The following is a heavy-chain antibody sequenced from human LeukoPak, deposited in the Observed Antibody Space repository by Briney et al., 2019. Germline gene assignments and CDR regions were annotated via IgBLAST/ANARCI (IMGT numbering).Heavy chain of an antibody. CDR1: GGSISSGAFH. D-gene: IGHD2-21*02. J-gene: IGHJ4*02. CDR2: IYDSGST. CDR3: ARGRGVVTATTYYFDY. Sequence: SQTLSLTCTVSGGSISSGAFHWSWIRKHPGKGLEWIGYIYDSGSTYYNPSLKSRVIISVDTSKNQFSLKLSSVTAADTAVYYCARGRGVVTATTYYFDYWGQGTLVTVSS. V-gene: IGHV4-31*03.